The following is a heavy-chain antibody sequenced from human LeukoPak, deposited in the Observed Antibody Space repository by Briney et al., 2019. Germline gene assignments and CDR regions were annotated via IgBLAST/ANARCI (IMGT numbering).Heavy chain of an antibody. CDR3: ARGDYCSSTSCYSDWFDP. Sequence: SQTLSLTCTVSGGSISSGSYYWSWIRQPAGKGLEWIGRIYTSGSTNYNPSLKSRVTISVGTSKNQFSLKLSSVTAADTAVYYCARGDYCSSTSCYSDWFDPWGQGTLVTVSS. J-gene: IGHJ5*02. D-gene: IGHD2-2*01. CDR1: GGSISSGSYY. V-gene: IGHV4-61*02. CDR2: IYTSGST.